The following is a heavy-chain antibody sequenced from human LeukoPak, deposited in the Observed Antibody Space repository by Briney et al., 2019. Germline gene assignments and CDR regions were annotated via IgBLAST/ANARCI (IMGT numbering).Heavy chain of an antibody. V-gene: IGHV3-21*01. CDR1: GFTFSSYS. CDR2: ISSSSSYI. CDR3: ARDEEVTTATKFNY. Sequence: PGGSLRLSCAASGFTFSSYSMNWVRQAPGKGLEWVSSISSSSSYIYYADSVKGRFTISRDNAKNSLYLQMNSLRAEDTAVYYCARDEEVTTATKFNYWGQGTLVTVSS. J-gene: IGHJ4*02. D-gene: IGHD4-17*01.